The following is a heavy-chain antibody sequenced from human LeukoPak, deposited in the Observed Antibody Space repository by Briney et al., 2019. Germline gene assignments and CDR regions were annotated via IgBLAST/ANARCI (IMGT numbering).Heavy chain of an antibody. CDR1: GFTFSSYG. Sequence: GGSLRLSCAASGFTFSSYGMHWVRQAPGKGLEWVAFIRYDGSKKYYADSVKGRFTISRDNSKNTLYLQMNSLRAEDTAVYYCARSAAGRIVATFGYWGQGTLVIVSS. D-gene: IGHD5-12*01. V-gene: IGHV3-30*02. CDR3: ARSAAGRIVATFGY. CDR2: IRYDGSKK. J-gene: IGHJ4*02.